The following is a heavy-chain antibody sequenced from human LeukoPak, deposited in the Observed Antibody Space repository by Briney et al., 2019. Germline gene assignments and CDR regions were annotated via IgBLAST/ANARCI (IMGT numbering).Heavy chain of an antibody. CDR2: ISSSSSYI. CDR3: ARDVVRVLMDV. Sequence: GGSLRLSCAASGFTVSSNYMSWVRQAPGKGLEWVSSISSSSSYIYYADSVKGRFTISRDNAKNSLYLQMNSLRAEDTAVYYCARDVVRVLMDVWGQGTTVTVSS. CDR1: GFTVSSNY. V-gene: IGHV3-21*01. J-gene: IGHJ6*02. D-gene: IGHD3-10*01.